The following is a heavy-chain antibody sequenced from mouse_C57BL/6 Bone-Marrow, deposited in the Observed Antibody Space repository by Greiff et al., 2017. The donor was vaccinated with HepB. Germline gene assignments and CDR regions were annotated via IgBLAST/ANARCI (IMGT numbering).Heavy chain of an antibody. Sequence: EVKLMESGGGLVKPGGSLKLSCAASGFTFSDYGMHWVRQAPEKGLEWVAYISSGSSTIYYADTVKGRFTICRDNAKNTLFLQMTSLRSEDTAMYYCARRKGWFYAMDYWGQGTSVTVSS. J-gene: IGHJ4*01. V-gene: IGHV5-17*01. D-gene: IGHD3-3*01. CDR2: ISSGSSTI. CDR3: ARRKGWFYAMDY. CDR1: GFTFSDYG.